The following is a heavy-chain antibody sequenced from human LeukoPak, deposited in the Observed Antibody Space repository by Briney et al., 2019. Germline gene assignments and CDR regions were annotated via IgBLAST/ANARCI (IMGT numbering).Heavy chain of an antibody. CDR3: AKDQMIYGRYSGGSLDY. CDR2: ISHDGNNK. Sequence: GGSLRLSCTTSQFTFSSYDMHWVRQAPGKGLEWVAVISHDGNNKYYVDSLKGRFTISRDNSKSTLYLQMNSVRAEDTAVYYCAKDQMIYGRYSGGSLDYWGQGTLVAVSS. J-gene: IGHJ4*02. D-gene: IGHD3-10*01. V-gene: IGHV3-30*18. CDR1: QFTFSSYD.